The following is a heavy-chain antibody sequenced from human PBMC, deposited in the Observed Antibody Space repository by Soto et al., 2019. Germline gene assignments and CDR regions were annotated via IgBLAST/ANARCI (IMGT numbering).Heavy chain of an antibody. J-gene: IGHJ4*02. Sequence: EVQLVESGGGLVQPGGSLKLSCAASGFTFSGSTMHWVRQASGKGLEWVGRIRSKANSYATAYAASVKGRFTISRDDSNNTAYLQMNSLKTEDTAVYFCTRPLTGAYDGDYFAYWGQGTLVTVSS. V-gene: IGHV3-73*02. CDR3: TRPLTGAYDGDYFAY. CDR1: GFTFSGST. CDR2: IRSKANSYAT. D-gene: IGHD1-1*01.